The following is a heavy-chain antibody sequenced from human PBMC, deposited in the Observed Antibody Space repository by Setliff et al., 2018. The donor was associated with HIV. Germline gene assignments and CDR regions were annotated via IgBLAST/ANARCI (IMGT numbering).Heavy chain of an antibody. CDR2: MGFTSTSI. CDR3: AISTRPY. Sequence: SGGSLRLSCAASGFTFGSYTMNWVRQAPGKGLEWVTYMGFTSTSITYADSVKGRFTISRDNSKSTLSLQMNSLRAEDTAVYYCAISTRPYWGQGTLVTVSS. V-gene: IGHV3-48*01. J-gene: IGHJ4*02. D-gene: IGHD6-6*01. CDR1: GFTFGSYT.